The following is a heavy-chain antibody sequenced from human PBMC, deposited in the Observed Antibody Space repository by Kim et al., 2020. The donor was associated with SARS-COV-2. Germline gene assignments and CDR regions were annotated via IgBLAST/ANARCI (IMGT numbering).Heavy chain of an antibody. CDR3: AKDLGSDYGDQLGD. Sequence: GSLRLSCAASGITFSRYAMTWVRHAPGKGLEWVSGINNSGYRTYYADSVKGRFTISRDNSKDTLYLQMNGLRAEDTAVYYCAKDLGSDYGDQLGDWGQGTLVTVSS. CDR2: INNSGYRT. V-gene: IGHV3-23*01. CDR1: GITFSRYA. D-gene: IGHD4-17*01. J-gene: IGHJ4*02.